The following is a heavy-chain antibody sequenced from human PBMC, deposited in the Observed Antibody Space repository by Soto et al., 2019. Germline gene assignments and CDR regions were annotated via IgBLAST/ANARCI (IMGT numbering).Heavy chain of an antibody. CDR3: ARAVTMVRGVIIPEDY. CDR1: GYTFTSYG. J-gene: IGHJ4*02. CDR2: ISAYNGNT. Sequence: QVQLVQSGAEVKKPGASVKVSCKASGYTFTSYGISWVRQAPGQGLEWMGWISAYNGNTNYAQKLQGRVTMTTDTXTXXAYMELRSLRSDDTAVYYCARAVTMVRGVIIPEDYWGQGTLVTVSS. D-gene: IGHD3-10*01. V-gene: IGHV1-18*01.